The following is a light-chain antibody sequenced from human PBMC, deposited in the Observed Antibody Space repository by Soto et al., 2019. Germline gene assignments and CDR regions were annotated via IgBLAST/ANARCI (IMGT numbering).Light chain of an antibody. J-gene: IGKJ1*01. V-gene: IGKV3-20*01. CDR3: QQYDGSPSWT. CDR1: QSVSSSY. CDR2: GAS. Sequence: EIVLTQSPGTLSLSPGERATLSCRASQSVSSSYLVWYQQKPGQAPRHLIYGASSRATGIPARFSGSGSGTDFTLTISRLEPEDFAVYYCQQYDGSPSWTFGQGTKVDIK.